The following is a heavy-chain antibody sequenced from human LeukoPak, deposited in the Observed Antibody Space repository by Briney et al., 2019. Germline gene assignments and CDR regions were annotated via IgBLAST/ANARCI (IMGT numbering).Heavy chain of an antibody. CDR1: GFTFSSYW. D-gene: IGHD1-26*01. V-gene: IGHV3-7*01. CDR3: ARKKSGSYYQP. CDR2: IKQDGSEK. Sequence: GGSLRLSCAASGFTFSSYWMSWVRQAPGKRLEWVANIKQDGSEKYYVDSVKGRFTISRDNAKNSLYLQMNSLRAEDTAVYYCARKKSGSYYQPWGQGTLVTVSS. J-gene: IGHJ1*01.